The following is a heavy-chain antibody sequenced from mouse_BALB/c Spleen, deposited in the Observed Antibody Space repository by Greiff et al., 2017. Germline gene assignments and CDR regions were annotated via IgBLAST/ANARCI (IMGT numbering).Heavy chain of an antibody. Sequence: VQLQQPGAELVKPGASVKLSCKASGYTFTSYYMYWVKQRPGQGLEWIGGINPSNGGTNFNEKFKSKATLTVDKSSSTAYMQLSSLTSEDSAVYYCTREDYYGSWFAYWGQGTLVTVSA. V-gene: IGHV1S81*02. CDR2: INPSNGGT. J-gene: IGHJ3*01. D-gene: IGHD1-2*01. CDR1: GYTFTSYY. CDR3: TREDYYGSWFAY.